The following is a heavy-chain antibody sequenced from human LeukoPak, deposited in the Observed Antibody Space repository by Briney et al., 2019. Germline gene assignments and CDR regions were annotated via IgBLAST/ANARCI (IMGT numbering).Heavy chain of an antibody. CDR3: ARGRLLYYYGSGSPEY. D-gene: IGHD3-10*01. J-gene: IGHJ4*02. V-gene: IGHV4-34*01. CDR1: GGSFSGYY. Sequence: TSETLSLTCAVYGGSFSGYYWSWIRQPPGKGLEWIGEINHSGSTNYNPSLKSRVTISVDTSKNQFSLKLSSVTAADTTVYYCARGRLLYYYGSGSPEYWGQGTLVTVSS. CDR2: INHSGST.